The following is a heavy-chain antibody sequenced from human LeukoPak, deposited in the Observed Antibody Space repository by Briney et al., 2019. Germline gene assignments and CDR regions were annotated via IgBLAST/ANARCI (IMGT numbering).Heavy chain of an antibody. CDR2: MYPGDSDA. V-gene: IGHV5-51*01. CDR1: GYTFTNYW. D-gene: IGHD3-10*01. J-gene: IGHJ4*02. CDR3: AASTYGSGAYVGFDS. Sequence: GESLKISCKTSGYTFTNYWIGWVPQMPGKGLEWMGIMYPGDSDARYSPSFQGQVTISADKSTSTAYLQWSSLKASDTAMYYCAASTYGSGAYVGFDSWGQRTLVTVSS.